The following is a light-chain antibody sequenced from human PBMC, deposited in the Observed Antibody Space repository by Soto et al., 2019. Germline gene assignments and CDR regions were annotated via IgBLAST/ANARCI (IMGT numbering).Light chain of an antibody. CDR3: CSYAGSITFV. CDR2: EGT. Sequence: QSAPTQPASVSGSPGQSITISCTGTSSDVGIYNLVSWYQQRPDKAPKLVIYEGTKRPSGVSNRFSGSKSGNTASLTISGLQADDEADYYCCSYAGSITFVFGTGTKVTVL. CDR1: SSDVGIYNL. V-gene: IGLV2-23*01. J-gene: IGLJ1*01.